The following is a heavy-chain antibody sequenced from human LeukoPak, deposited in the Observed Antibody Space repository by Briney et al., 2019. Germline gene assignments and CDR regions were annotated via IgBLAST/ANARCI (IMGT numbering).Heavy chain of an antibody. Sequence: PGGSLRLSCAASGFTFSSYGMHWVRQAPGKGLEWVAVISYDGSNKYYADSVKGRFTISRDNSKNTLYLQMNSLRAEDTAVYYCAKAGGDIAVAGTGDYWGQGTLVTVSS. D-gene: IGHD6-19*01. CDR2: ISYDGSNK. J-gene: IGHJ4*02. CDR1: GFTFSSYG. CDR3: AKAGGDIAVAGTGDY. V-gene: IGHV3-30*18.